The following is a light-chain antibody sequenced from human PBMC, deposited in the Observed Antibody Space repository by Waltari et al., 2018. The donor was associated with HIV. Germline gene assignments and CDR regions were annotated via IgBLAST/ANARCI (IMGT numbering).Light chain of an antibody. CDR3: QQYNDYWT. CDR2: GAS. Sequence: DIQMTQSPSTLSASVGNRVTITFRASQNIGMWLAWCQQKPGTAPNLLFSGASSLESGAPSRSSGSASETDFTLTISSLQPDDFATYYCQQYNDYWTFGQGTKVEV. J-gene: IGKJ1*01. CDR1: QNIGMW. V-gene: IGKV1-5*03.